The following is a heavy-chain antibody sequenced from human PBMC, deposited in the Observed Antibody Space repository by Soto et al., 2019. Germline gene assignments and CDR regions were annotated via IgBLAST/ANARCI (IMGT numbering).Heavy chain of an antibody. Sequence: KPSETLSLTCTVSGSSINSSGYYWGWIRQPPGKGLEWIGSMFYGVSTYYNPSLKSRVTVSVDTSKNQFSLDLRSVTAADTAVYYCARLPSRHLVDYWGQETLVTVSS. V-gene: IGHV4-39*01. D-gene: IGHD3-3*02. CDR1: GSSINSSGYY. CDR3: ARLPSRHLVDY. CDR2: MFYGVST. J-gene: IGHJ4*02.